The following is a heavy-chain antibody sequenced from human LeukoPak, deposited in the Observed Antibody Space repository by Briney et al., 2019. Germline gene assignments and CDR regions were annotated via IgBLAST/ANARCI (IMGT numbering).Heavy chain of an antibody. D-gene: IGHD3-22*01. Sequence: SETLSLTCAVYGGSFSGYYWSWIRQPPGKGLEWIGEINQSGSTNYNPSLKSRVTISIDTSKDQFYLKLSSLTAADTAVYYCARRDDSSGYHKIFDYWGPGTLVTVSS. CDR3: ARRDDSSGYHKIFDY. V-gene: IGHV4-34*01. J-gene: IGHJ4*02. CDR2: INQSGST. CDR1: GGSFSGYY.